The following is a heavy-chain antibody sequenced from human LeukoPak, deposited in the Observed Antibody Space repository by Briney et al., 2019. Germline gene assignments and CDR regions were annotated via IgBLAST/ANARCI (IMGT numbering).Heavy chain of an antibody. Sequence: ASVKVSCKASGYTFTGYYMHWVRQAPGQGLEWMGWINPNSGGTGYAQKFQGRVTMTRNTSISTAYMELSSLRSEDTAVYYCARVGRYYGSGSRGWFDPWGQGTLVTVSS. V-gene: IGHV1-2*02. CDR2: INPNSGGT. CDR3: ARVGRYYGSGSRGWFDP. J-gene: IGHJ5*02. D-gene: IGHD3-10*01. CDR1: GYTFTGYY.